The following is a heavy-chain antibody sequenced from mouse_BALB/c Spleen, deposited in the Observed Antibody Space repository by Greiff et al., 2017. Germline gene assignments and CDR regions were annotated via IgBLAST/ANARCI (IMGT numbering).Heavy chain of an antibody. J-gene: IGHJ1*01. V-gene: IGHV1S29*02. CDR1: GYTFTDYN. Sequence: EVKLQESGPELVKPGASVKISCKASGYTFTDYNMHWVKQSHGKSLEWIGYIYPYNGGTGYNQKFKSKATLTVDNSSSNAYMELRSLTSEDSAVYYCARDYGNWYFDVWGAGTTVTVSS. CDR3: ARDYGNWYFDV. CDR2: IYPYNGGT. D-gene: IGHD2-1*01.